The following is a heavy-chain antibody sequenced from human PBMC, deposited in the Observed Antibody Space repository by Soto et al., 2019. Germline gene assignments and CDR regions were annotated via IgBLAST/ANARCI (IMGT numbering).Heavy chain of an antibody. J-gene: IGHJ5*02. CDR2: IYQTGST. D-gene: IGHD3-16*01. V-gene: IGHV4-4*02. Sequence: QVQLQESGPGLVKPSGTLSLTCAVSNGSITSGNWWRGVRQPPGKGLEWIGDIYQTGSTNYNPSLRSRVIISVDKSKNNFSLSLSSVTAADTAVYFCARVWGALAPIAGWFGPWGRGILVTVSS. CDR3: ARVWGALAPIAGWFGP. CDR1: NGSITSGNW.